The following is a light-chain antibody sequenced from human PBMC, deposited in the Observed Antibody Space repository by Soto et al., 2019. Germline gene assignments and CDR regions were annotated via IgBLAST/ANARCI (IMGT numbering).Light chain of an antibody. CDR1: QSMSNN. V-gene: IGKV3-15*01. J-gene: IGKJ1*01. Sequence: EIVMTQSPATLSVSPGERATLSCGASQSMSNNLAWYHQRPGQAPRLLIYGASTRATGIPARFSGSGSGTEFTLTISSLQSEDFAVYYCQQYNNWWTFGQGTRVEIK. CDR3: QQYNNWWT. CDR2: GAS.